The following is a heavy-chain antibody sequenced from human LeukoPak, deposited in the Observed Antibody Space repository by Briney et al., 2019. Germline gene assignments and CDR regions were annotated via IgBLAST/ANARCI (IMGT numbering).Heavy chain of an antibody. Sequence: SQTLSLTCAVSGGSISSGDYYWSWIRQPPGKGLEWIGYIYYSGSTYYNPSLKSRVTISVDTSKNQFSLKLSSVTAADTAVYYCARGLPPWSYGMDVWGQGTTVTVSS. D-gene: IGHD2-21*02. CDR1: GGSISSGDYY. V-gene: IGHV4-30-4*01. CDR2: IYYSGST. CDR3: ARGLPPWSYGMDV. J-gene: IGHJ6*02.